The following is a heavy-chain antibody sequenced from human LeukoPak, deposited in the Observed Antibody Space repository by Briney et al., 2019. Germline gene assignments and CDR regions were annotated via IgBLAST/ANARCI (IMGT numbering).Heavy chain of an antibody. CDR3: ARVRGEWLRYFDY. CDR2: IYYSGST. CDR1: GGSISSSSYY. V-gene: IGHV4-39*07. Sequence: PSETLSLTCTVSGGSISSSSYYWGWIRQPPGKGLEWIASIYYSGSTYYNPSLKSRVTISVDTSKNQFSLKLSSVTTADTAVYYCARVRGEWLRYFDYWGQGTLVTVSS. J-gene: IGHJ4*02. D-gene: IGHD5-12*01.